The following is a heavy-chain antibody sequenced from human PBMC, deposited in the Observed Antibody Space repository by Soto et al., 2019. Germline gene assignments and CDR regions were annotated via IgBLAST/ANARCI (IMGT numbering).Heavy chain of an antibody. CDR2: ISYDGSNK. Sequence: PGGSLRLSCAASGFTFSSYGMHWVRQAPGKGLEWVAVISYDGSNKYYADSVKGRFTISRDNSKNTLYLQMNSLRAEDTAVYYCATLGSYYYDSSGAEFDPWGQGTLVTVPQ. CDR3: ATLGSYYYDSSGAEFDP. D-gene: IGHD3-22*01. J-gene: IGHJ5*02. CDR1: GFTFSSYG. V-gene: IGHV3-30*03.